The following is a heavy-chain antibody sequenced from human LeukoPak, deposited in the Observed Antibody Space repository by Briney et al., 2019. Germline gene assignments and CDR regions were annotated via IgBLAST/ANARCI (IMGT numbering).Heavy chain of an antibody. V-gene: IGHV1-18*01. J-gene: IGHJ5*02. CDR2: ISAYNGNT. CDR3: AKGALRDYGSGLYNWFDP. Sequence: ASVKVSCKASGYTFTSYGISWVRQAPGQGLEWMGWISAYNGNTNYAQKLQGRVTMTTDTSTSTAYMELRSLRSDDTAVYYCAKGALRDYGSGLYNWFDPWGQGTLVTVSS. CDR1: GYTFTSYG. D-gene: IGHD3-10*01.